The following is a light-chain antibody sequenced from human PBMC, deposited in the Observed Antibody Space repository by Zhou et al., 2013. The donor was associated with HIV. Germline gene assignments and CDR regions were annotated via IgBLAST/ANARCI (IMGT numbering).Light chain of an antibody. J-gene: IGKJ4*01. CDR3: QQYYSYPLT. Sequence: DIQMTQSPSSLSASVGDRVTITCRASQSISTYLHWYQHKPGKAPKLLISAASSLQSGVPSRFSGSGSGTDFTLTITSLQAEDFATYYCQQYYSYPLTFGGGTKVQIK. V-gene: IGKV1-39*01. CDR1: QSISTY. CDR2: AAS.